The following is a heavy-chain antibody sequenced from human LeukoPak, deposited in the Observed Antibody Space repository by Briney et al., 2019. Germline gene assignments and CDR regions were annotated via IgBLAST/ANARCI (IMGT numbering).Heavy chain of an antibody. J-gene: IGHJ6*02. Sequence: SETLSLTCTVSGGSISSGGYYWSWIRQHPGKGLEWLGYIYYSGSTYYNPSLKSRVTISVDTSKNQFSLKLSSVTAADTAVYYCARDRVYDFWSGYPGPYYYYGMDVWGQGTTVTVSS. D-gene: IGHD3-3*01. CDR3: ARDRVYDFWSGYPGPYYYYGMDV. CDR1: GGSISSGGYY. CDR2: IYYSGST. V-gene: IGHV4-31*03.